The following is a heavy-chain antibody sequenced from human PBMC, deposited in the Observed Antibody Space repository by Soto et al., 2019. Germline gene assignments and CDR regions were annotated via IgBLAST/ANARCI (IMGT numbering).Heavy chain of an antibody. CDR3: ARYSSSWYSGRFDP. D-gene: IGHD6-13*01. CDR1: GGSISSYY. Sequence: SETLSLTCTVSGGSISSYYWSWIRQPPGKGLEWIGYIYYSGSTNYNPSLKSRVTISVDTSKNQFSLKLSSVTAADTAVYYCARYSSSWYSGRFDPWGQGTLVTVSS. CDR2: IYYSGST. V-gene: IGHV4-59*01. J-gene: IGHJ5*02.